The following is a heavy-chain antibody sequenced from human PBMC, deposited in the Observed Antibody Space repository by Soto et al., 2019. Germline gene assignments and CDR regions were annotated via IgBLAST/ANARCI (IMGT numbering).Heavy chain of an antibody. CDR2: IKQDGSEK. Sequence: GGSLRLSCAASGFTFSSYWMSWVRQAPGEGLEWVANIKQDGSEKYYVDSVKGRFTISRDNAKNSLYLQMNSLRAEDTAVYYCARQRHWLDNDSLDIWGQGTMVTVSS. D-gene: IGHD6-19*01. CDR1: GFTFSSYW. CDR3: ARQRHWLDNDSLDI. J-gene: IGHJ3*02. V-gene: IGHV3-7*01.